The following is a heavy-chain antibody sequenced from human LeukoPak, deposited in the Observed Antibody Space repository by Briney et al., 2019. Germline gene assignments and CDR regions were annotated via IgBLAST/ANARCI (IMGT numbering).Heavy chain of an antibody. Sequence: ASVKVSCKASGYTFTGYYMHWVRQAPGQGLEWMGWINPNSGGTNYAQKFQGRVTMTRDTSTSTVYMELSSLRSEDTAVYYCAKDPTHYRVWDDYETIGLSYWGQGTLVTVSS. D-gene: IGHD4/OR15-4a*01. J-gene: IGHJ4*02. CDR1: GYTFTGYY. CDR3: AKDPTHYRVWDDYETIGLSY. CDR2: INPNSGGT. V-gene: IGHV1-2*02.